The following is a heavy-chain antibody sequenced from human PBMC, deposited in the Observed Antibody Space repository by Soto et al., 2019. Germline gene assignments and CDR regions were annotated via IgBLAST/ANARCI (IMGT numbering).Heavy chain of an antibody. D-gene: IGHD5-12*01. CDR2: ISGRGDYT. J-gene: IGHJ4*02. CDR3: VQGHRWLRSSG. CDR1: GFTFSDYA. V-gene: IGHV3-23*01. Sequence: EVQLLESGGGLVHPGGSLRLSCAASGFTFSDYAMTWVRQASGEGLEWVSVISGRGDYTYYSDSVKGRFTISRDNSKNTVFLQMSSLRTDDTAVYFCVQGHRWLRSSGGGLGTLVIVSA.